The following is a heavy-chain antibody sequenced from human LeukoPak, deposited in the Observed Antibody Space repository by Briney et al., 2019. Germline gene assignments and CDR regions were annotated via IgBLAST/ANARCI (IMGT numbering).Heavy chain of an antibody. D-gene: IGHD3-16*01. Sequence: PGGSLRLSCAASGFTLSTYWMLGVRQAPGKGLVWVSRINSDGTITDYGDSVKGRFSISRDTAKDTLYLQMNSLRAEDTAVYYCVRGGLPVGFDIWGQGTMVTVSS. CDR2: INSDGTIT. V-gene: IGHV3-74*01. J-gene: IGHJ3*02. CDR3: VRGGLPVGFDI. CDR1: GFTLSTYW.